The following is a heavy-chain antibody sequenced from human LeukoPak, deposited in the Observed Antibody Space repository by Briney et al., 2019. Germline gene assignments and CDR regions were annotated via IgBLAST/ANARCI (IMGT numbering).Heavy chain of an antibody. D-gene: IGHD3-22*01. CDR1: GGSFSGYY. CDR2: INHSGST. CDR3: ARADDITMIGADWYFDL. J-gene: IGHJ2*01. V-gene: IGHV4-34*01. Sequence: PSETLSLTCAVYGGSFSGYYWSWIRQPPGKGLEWIGEINHSGSTNYNPSLKSRVTISVDTSKNQFSLKLSSVTAADTAVYYCARADDITMIGADWYFDLWGRGTLVTVSS.